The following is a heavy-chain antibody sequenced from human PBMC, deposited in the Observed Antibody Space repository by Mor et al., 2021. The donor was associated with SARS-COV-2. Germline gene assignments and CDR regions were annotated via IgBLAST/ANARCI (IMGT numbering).Heavy chain of an antibody. CDR3: AKPPTGNVAFHI. CDR2: IKPDGNGK. V-gene: IGHV3-7*03. J-gene: IGHJ3*02. Sequence: WVATIKPDGNGKYYLDSAKGRFTISRDNAKNSLYLQMNSLRAEDMAVYYCAKPPTGNVAFHIWGQGTMVTVSS.